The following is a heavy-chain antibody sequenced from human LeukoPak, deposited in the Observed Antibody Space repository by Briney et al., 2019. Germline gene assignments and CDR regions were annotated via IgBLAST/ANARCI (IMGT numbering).Heavy chain of an antibody. CDR2: ISSSGNTI. V-gene: IGHV3-11*04. CDR3: ARVAVTGIGIDY. Sequence: GGSLRLSCTGSGFTFSDYYMSWIRQAPGKGLEWVSYISSSGNTIYYTNSVKGRFTVSRDNAKNSLYLQMNSLRAEDTAVYYCARVAVTGIGIDYWGQGTLVTVSS. J-gene: IGHJ4*02. CDR1: GFTFSDYY. D-gene: IGHD6-19*01.